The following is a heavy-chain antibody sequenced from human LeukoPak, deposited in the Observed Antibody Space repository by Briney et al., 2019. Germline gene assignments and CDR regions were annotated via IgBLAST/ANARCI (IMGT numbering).Heavy chain of an antibody. V-gene: IGHV4-34*01. Sequence: SETLSLTCAVYGGSFSGYYWSWIRQPPGKGLEWIGEINHSGSTNYNPSLKSRVTISVDTSKNQFSLKLSSVTAADTAVYYCARLLRGRGYSYGYGYWGQGTLVTVSS. CDR2: INHSGST. J-gene: IGHJ4*02. D-gene: IGHD5-18*01. CDR3: ARLLRGRGYSYGYGY. CDR1: GGSFSGYY.